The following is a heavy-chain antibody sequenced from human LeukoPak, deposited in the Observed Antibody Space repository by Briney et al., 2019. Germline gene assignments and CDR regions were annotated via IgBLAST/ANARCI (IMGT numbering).Heavy chain of an antibody. J-gene: IGHJ4*02. CDR1: GFTFSSYA. V-gene: IGHV3-23*01. D-gene: IGHD7-27*01. CDR2: ISGSGGST. Sequence: GGSLRLSCAASGFTFSSYAMSWVRQAPGKGLEWVSAISGSGGSTYYADSVKGRFTISRDNSKNTLYLQMNSLRAKDTAVYYCAKGGQLTGGREGYCFDYWGQGTLVTVSS. CDR3: AKGGQLTGGREGYCFDY.